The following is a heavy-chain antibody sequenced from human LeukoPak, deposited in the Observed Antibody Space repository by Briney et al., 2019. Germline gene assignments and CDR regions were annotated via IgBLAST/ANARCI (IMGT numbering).Heavy chain of an antibody. Sequence: SETLSLTCAVYGGSFSGYYWSWIRQPPGKGLEWIGEINHNGSTNYNPSLKSRVTISVDTPRNQFSLKLSSVTAADTAVYYCATNPGGYCSSTNCYGEAPWGQGTLVTVSP. CDR2: INHNGST. CDR3: ATNPGGYCSSTNCYGEAP. D-gene: IGHD2-2*01. J-gene: IGHJ5*02. CDR1: GGSFSGYY. V-gene: IGHV4-34*01.